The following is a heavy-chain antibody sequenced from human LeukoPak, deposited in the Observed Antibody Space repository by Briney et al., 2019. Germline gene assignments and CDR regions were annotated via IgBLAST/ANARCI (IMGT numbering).Heavy chain of an antibody. Sequence: GGSLRLSCAASGFTFSSYSMNWVRQAPGKGLEWVSSISSSSSYIYYADSVKGRFTISRDNAKNSLYLQMNSLRAEDTAAYYCARDLHYGSGSYYKPFDYWGQGTLVTVSS. CDR3: ARDLHYGSGSYYKPFDY. CDR1: GFTFSSYS. D-gene: IGHD3-10*01. CDR2: ISSSSSYI. J-gene: IGHJ4*02. V-gene: IGHV3-21*01.